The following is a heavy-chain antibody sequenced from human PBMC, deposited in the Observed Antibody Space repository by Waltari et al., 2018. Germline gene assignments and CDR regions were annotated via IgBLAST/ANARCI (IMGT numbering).Heavy chain of an antibody. J-gene: IGHJ4*02. CDR3: VRDRTTVAARPGDY. CDR2: VNPDTGNA. D-gene: IGHD6-6*01. CDR1: GYIFIHYY. V-gene: IGHV1-2*07. Sequence: QVVLVQSGAEVKKPWASVKVSCKASGYIFIHYYLHWGRQAPGQGPEWMGWVNPDTGNANYAHKFRGRVTMTWDTSSNTAFMDLSDLKSDDTAVYYCVRDRTTVAARPGDYWGQGTLVTVSS.